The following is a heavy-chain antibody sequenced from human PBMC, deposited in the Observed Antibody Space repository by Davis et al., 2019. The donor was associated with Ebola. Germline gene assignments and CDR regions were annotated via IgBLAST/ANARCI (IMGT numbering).Heavy chain of an antibody. CDR1: GFTFSNYG. Sequence: GESLKISCAASGFTFSNYGMHWVRQAPGKGLEWVANIKQDGSEKYYVDSVKGRFTISRDNAKNSLYLQMNSLRAEDTAVYYCALTQRGITIFGVVTNWFDPWGQGTLVTVSS. V-gene: IGHV3-7*03. CDR3: ALTQRGITIFGVVTNWFDP. J-gene: IGHJ5*02. CDR2: IKQDGSEK. D-gene: IGHD3-3*01.